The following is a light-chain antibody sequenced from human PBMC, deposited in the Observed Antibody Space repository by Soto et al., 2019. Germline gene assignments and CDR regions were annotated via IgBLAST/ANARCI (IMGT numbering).Light chain of an antibody. V-gene: IGLV2-23*02. CDR2: DVS. Sequence: QSVLTQPASVSGYPGQSITISCTGTSSDVGGYNYVSWYQQHPGKAPKLMIYDVSNRPSGVSNRFSGSKSGNTASLTISGLQAEDEADYYCCSYAASSTFVFGTGTKVTVL. CDR3: CSYAASSTFV. CDR1: SSDVGGYNY. J-gene: IGLJ1*01.